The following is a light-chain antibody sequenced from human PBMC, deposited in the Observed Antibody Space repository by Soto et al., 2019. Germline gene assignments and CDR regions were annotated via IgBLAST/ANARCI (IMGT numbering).Light chain of an antibody. CDR1: SSDVGGYNY. V-gene: IGLV2-11*01. Sequence: QSVLTQPRSVSGSPGQSVTISCTGTSSDVGGYNYVSWYQQHPGKAPKLMIFDVNKRPSGVPDRFSGSKSGNTASLTISGLQAEDEGDYYCCSYAGSYPYVFGTGTKLTVL. CDR2: DVN. CDR3: CSYAGSYPYV. J-gene: IGLJ1*01.